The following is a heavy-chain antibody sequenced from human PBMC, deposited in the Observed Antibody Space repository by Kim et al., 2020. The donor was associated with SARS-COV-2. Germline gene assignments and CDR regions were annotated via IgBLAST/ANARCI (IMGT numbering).Heavy chain of an antibody. CDR3: AKTIYDSSGYYLPDAFDI. Sequence: GGSLRLSCAASGFTFSYYAISWVRQAPGKGLEWVSAISGSGDRTFYAASVRGRLSISRDNSKNTLYLQMTSLRAEDTALYYCAKTIYDSSGYYLPDAFDIWGQGTMVTVSS. V-gene: IGHV3-23*01. D-gene: IGHD3-22*01. CDR2: ISGSGDRT. J-gene: IGHJ3*02. CDR1: GFTFSYYA.